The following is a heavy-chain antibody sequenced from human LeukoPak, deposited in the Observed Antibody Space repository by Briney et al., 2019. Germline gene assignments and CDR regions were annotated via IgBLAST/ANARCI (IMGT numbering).Heavy chain of an antibody. Sequence: GGSLRLSCAASGFTFSSYAMSWVRQAPGKGLEWVSAISGSGGSTYYADSVKGRFTISRDNSKNTLYLQMNSLRAEDTAVYYCAKELGVTMIVVVYAFYIWGQGTMVTVSS. J-gene: IGHJ3*02. V-gene: IGHV3-23*01. CDR1: GFTFSSYA. CDR2: ISGSGGST. CDR3: AKELGVTMIVVVYAFYI. D-gene: IGHD3-22*01.